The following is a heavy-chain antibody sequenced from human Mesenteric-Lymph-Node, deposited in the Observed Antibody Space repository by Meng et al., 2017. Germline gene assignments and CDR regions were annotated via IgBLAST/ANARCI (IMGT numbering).Heavy chain of an antibody. Sequence: GESLKISCRASGFPFGDYAISWVRQAPGKGLEWVGLIRRKAYGETTEYAASVKGRFIIARDDSKSIAYLEMNSLKTDDSALYYCTRPPQFCTNGVCTIDYWGQGALVTVSS. D-gene: IGHD2-8*01. V-gene: IGHV3-49*04. CDR2: IRRKAYGETT. CDR3: TRPPQFCTNGVCTIDY. J-gene: IGHJ4*02. CDR1: GFPFGDYA.